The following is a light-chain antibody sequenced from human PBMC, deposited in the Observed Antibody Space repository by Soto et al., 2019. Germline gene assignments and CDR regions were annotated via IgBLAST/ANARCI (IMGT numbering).Light chain of an antibody. CDR1: QSVDSSY. J-gene: IGKJ4*01. CDR3: QQYDEPVLI. Sequence: EIVLTQSPGTLSLSPGERATLSCRASQSVDSSYLAWYQQKPGQAPRLLIYGTFTRATGIPDRFSGSGSGTAFTLTISKREPEDFAVYYCQQYDEPVLIFGGGTKVEIK. CDR2: GTF. V-gene: IGKV3-20*01.